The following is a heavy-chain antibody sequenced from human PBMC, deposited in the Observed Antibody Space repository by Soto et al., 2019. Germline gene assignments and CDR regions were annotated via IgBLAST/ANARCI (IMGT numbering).Heavy chain of an antibody. J-gene: IGHJ4*02. CDR1: GFTFSSFA. Sequence: GGSLRLSCAASGFTFSSFAMTWVRQAPGKGLEWVSGISGGGSSTYYADSVKGRFTISRDNSKNRLYLQMNSLRVEDTAVYYCGKTTVIDNWGQGTLVTVSS. V-gene: IGHV3-23*01. D-gene: IGHD4-17*01. CDR2: ISGGGSST. CDR3: GKTTVIDN.